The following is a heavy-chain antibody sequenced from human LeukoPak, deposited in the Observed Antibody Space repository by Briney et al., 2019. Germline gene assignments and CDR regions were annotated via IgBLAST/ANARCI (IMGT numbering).Heavy chain of an antibody. Sequence: GGSLRLSCAASGFTFSSYWMHWVRQAPGKGLVWVSRINSDGSSTSYADSVKGRFTISRDNAKDTLYLQMNSLRAEDTAVYYCARGYYYDSSPDYWGQGTLVTVSS. CDR3: ARGYYYDSSPDY. CDR1: GFTFSSYW. J-gene: IGHJ4*02. CDR2: INSDGSST. D-gene: IGHD3-22*01. V-gene: IGHV3-74*01.